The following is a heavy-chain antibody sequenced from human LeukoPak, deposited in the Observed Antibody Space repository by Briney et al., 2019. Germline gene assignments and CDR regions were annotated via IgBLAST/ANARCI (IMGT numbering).Heavy chain of an antibody. Sequence: GGSLRLSCAVSGFTFSSYSMNWVRQAPGKGLEWVSSISSSSSYIYYADSVKGRFTISRDNAKNSLYLQMNSLRAEDTAVYYCASSRAPYGGYDFDYWGQGTLVTVSS. CDR3: ASSRAPYGGYDFDY. CDR1: GFTFSSYS. CDR2: ISSSSSYI. V-gene: IGHV3-21*01. J-gene: IGHJ4*02. D-gene: IGHD5-12*01.